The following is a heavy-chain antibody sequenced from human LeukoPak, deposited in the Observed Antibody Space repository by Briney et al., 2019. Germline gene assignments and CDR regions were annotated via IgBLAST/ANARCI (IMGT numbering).Heavy chain of an antibody. J-gene: IGHJ4*02. CDR3: ARHKPTGSYPLEL. Sequence: SETLSLTCTVSGGSVGSDSNYWSWIRQPPGKGLEWIGYIGYSGTTDYNPSLKSRVSMSLGTSKNEISLKLDSVTAADTAVYYCARHKPTGSYPLELWGQGTLVTVSS. CDR2: IGYSGTT. V-gene: IGHV4-61*01. CDR1: GGSVGSDSNY. D-gene: IGHD3-10*01.